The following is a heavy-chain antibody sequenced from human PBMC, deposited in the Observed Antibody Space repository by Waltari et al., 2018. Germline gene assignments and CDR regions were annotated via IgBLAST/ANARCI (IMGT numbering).Heavy chain of an antibody. CDR2: IYYSGST. CDR3: ARSDTAIGYFDY. Sequence: QVQLQESGPGLVKPSETLSLTCTVSGGSISSYYWSWIRQPPGKGLEWIGYIYYSGSTNYNPSLKSRVTISVDTSKNQFSLKLSSVTAADTAVYYCARSDTAIGYFDYWGQGTLVTVSS. J-gene: IGHJ4*02. D-gene: IGHD5-18*01. V-gene: IGHV4-59*08. CDR1: GGSISSYY.